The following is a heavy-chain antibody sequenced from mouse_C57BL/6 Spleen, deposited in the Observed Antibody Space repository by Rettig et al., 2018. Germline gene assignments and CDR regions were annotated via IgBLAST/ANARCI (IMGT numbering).Heavy chain of an antibody. Sequence: PGKGLEWIGEINPDSSTINYAPSLKDKFIISRDNAKNTLYLQMSKVRSEDTALYYCASPDGYYWYFDVWGTGTTVTVSS. CDR2: INPDSSTI. D-gene: IGHD2-3*01. V-gene: IGHV4-1*01. CDR3: ASPDGYYWYFDV. J-gene: IGHJ1*03.